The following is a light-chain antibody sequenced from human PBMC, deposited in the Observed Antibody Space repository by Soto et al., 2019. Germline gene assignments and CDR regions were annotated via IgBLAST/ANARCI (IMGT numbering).Light chain of an antibody. CDR1: SSDVGRYSY. Sequence: QSALTQPRSVSGSPGQSVSISCTGTSSDVGRYSYVSWYQQHPGKAPKLMIYDVSERPSGVPDRFSGSKSGNTASLTISGLQAEDEADYYCQSYAGSLSGVLFGGGTKLTVL. CDR3: QSYAGSLSGVL. J-gene: IGLJ2*01. V-gene: IGLV2-11*01. CDR2: DVS.